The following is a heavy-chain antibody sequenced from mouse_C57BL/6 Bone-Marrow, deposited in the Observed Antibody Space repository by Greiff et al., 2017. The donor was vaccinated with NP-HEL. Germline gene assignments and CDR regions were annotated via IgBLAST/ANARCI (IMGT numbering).Heavy chain of an antibody. D-gene: IGHD3-3*01. CDR2: IYPGDGDT. Sequence: QVQLQQSGPELVKPGASVKISCKASGYAFSSSWMNWVKQRPGKGLEWIGRIYPGDGDTNYNGKFKGKATLTADKSSSTAYMQLSSLTSEDSAVYFCAREGTGYLDYWGQGTTLTVSS. CDR1: GYAFSSSW. J-gene: IGHJ2*01. CDR3: AREGTGYLDY. V-gene: IGHV1-82*01.